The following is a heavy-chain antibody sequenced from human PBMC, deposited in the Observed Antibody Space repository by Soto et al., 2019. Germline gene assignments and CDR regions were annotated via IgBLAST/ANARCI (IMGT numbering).Heavy chain of an antibody. CDR2: IGSDGGNT. D-gene: IGHD5-18*01. J-gene: IGHJ3*02. Sequence: EVQLVESGGGLVQPGWSLRLSCAASGFTFSSYAMHWVRQAPGKGLEYVSAIGSDGGNTYYANSVKDRFTISRDNSKNTLYLQMGSLRTEDMAVYYCARGDPYSDTLRNDAFDIWGQGTMVTVSS. CDR3: ARGDPYSDTLRNDAFDI. V-gene: IGHV3-64*01. CDR1: GFTFSSYA.